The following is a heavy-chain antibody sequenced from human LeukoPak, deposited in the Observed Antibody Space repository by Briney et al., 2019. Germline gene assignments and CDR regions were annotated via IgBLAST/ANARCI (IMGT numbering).Heavy chain of an antibody. CDR1: GFTFSSYS. CDR2: ISSSSSYI. J-gene: IGHJ4*02. Sequence: PGGSLRLSCAASGFTFSSYSMNWVRQAPGKGLEWVLSISSSSSYIYYADSVKGRFTISRDNAKNSLYLQMNSLRAEDTAVYYCARDGIAAAGIRFDYWGQGTLVTVSS. D-gene: IGHD6-13*01. V-gene: IGHV3-21*01. CDR3: ARDGIAAAGIRFDY.